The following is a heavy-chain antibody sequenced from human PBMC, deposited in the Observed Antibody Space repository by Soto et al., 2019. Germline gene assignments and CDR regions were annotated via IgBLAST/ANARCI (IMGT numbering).Heavy chain of an antibody. CDR1: GASITSHY. V-gene: IGHV4-4*07. CDR2: VYARGAT. D-gene: IGHD4-17*01. CDR3: ARSSGDDFFDYGMDV. Sequence: QVELQESGPGLVKPSETLSLTCSVSGASITSHYWSWIRQSAGEGLQWIGRVYARGATNYNPSLKSRVTISGDTSKNQFSLKLTSVTAADTAVYFCARSSGDDFFDYGMDVWGHGTTVTVSS. J-gene: IGHJ6*02.